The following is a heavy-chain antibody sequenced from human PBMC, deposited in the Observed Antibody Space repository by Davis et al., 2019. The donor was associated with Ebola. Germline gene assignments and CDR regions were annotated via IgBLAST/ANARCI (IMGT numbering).Heavy chain of an antibody. CDR1: GYTFTGYY. V-gene: IGHV1-2*02. D-gene: IGHD2-8*01. CDR2: INPNSGGT. CDR3: ARGPSGVYAIIWYFDL. Sequence: ASVKVSCKASGYTFTGYYMHWVRQAPGQGLEWMGWINPNSGGTNYAQKFQGRVTMTRDTSISTAYMELSRLRSDDTAVYYCARGPSGVYAIIWYFDLWGRGTLVTVSS. J-gene: IGHJ2*01.